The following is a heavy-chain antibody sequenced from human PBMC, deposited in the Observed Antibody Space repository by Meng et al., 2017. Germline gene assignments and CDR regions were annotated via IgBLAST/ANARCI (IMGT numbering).Heavy chain of an antibody. Sequence: ARLVGAGGGLGTAGGFLSLSCAVSGFTFSNGWMSWVRQAPGKGLEGVGRIKSKADGGTTDYAAPVKGRFTISRDDSKNTLYMQMNSLKTEDTAVYYCTTDLSPPFDYWGQGTLVTVSS. CDR2: IKSKADGGTT. J-gene: IGHJ4*02. CDR1: GFTFSNGW. V-gene: IGHV3-15*01. CDR3: TTDLSPPFDY.